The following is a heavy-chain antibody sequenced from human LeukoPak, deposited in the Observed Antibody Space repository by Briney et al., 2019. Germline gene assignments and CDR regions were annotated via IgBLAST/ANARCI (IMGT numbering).Heavy chain of an antibody. V-gene: IGHV4-59*01. CDR3: AREPDLWSGGPGGFDI. Sequence: SETLSLTCTVSGGSMNNYYWTWIRQPPGKGLERIGYVYYSGNPNYSPSLKSRVTILVDTSKNQFSLKLSSVTAADTAVYYCAREPDLWSGGPGGFDIWGQGTMVTVSS. CDR1: GGSMNNYY. J-gene: IGHJ3*02. D-gene: IGHD3-3*01. CDR2: VYYSGNP.